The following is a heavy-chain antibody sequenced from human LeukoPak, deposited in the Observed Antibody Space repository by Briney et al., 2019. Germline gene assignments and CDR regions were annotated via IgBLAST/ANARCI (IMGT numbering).Heavy chain of an antibody. CDR3: ARGPDDGSSGYYYSDY. CDR1: GYTFTRNY. CDR2: INPSGGST. D-gene: IGHD3-22*01. Sequence: ASVKVSCKASGYTFTRNYIHWVRQAPGQGLEWMGIINPSGGSTSYAQRFQGRVIMTRDTSTSTVYMELISLTSEDTAVYYCARGPDDGSSGYYYSDYWGQGTLVTVSS. J-gene: IGHJ4*02. V-gene: IGHV1-46*01.